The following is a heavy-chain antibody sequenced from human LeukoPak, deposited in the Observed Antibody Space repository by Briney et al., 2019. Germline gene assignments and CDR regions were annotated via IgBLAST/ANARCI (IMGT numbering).Heavy chain of an antibody. CDR2: IYYSGST. Sequence: SETLSLTCTVSGGSISSYYWSWIRQPPGKGLEWIGYIYYSGSTNYNPSLKSRVTISVDTSKNQFSLKLSSVTAADTAVYYCARDGMTTVTPSHYYGMDVWGQGTTVTVSS. D-gene: IGHD4-17*01. CDR3: ARDGMTTVTPSHYYGMDV. J-gene: IGHJ6*02. V-gene: IGHV4-59*12. CDR1: GGSISSYY.